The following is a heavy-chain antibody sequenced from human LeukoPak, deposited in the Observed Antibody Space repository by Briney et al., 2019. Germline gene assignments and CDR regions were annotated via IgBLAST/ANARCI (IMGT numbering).Heavy chain of an antibody. V-gene: IGHV6-1*01. CDR3: ARSSNLHYFDY. CDR1: GDSVSNNSAI. Sequence: SQTLSLTCAISGDSVSNNSAIWIWIRQSPSRXXXXLGRTYYRSKWYNDYAVSVKSRITLNVDTSKNQFSLQLNSVTPEDTAVYYCARSSNLHYFDYWGQGTQVTVSS. J-gene: IGHJ4*02. CDR2: TYYRSKWYN.